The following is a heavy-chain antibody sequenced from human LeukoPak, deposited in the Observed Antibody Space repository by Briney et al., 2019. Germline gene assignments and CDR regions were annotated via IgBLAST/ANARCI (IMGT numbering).Heavy chain of an antibody. CDR1: GGSFSGYY. Sequence: PSETLSLTCAVYGGSFSGYYWSWIRQPPGKGLEWIGEINHSGSTNYNPSLKSRVTISVDTSKNQFSLKLSSVTAADTAVYYCARFLVEASGFDYWGQGTLVTVSS. D-gene: IGHD2-15*01. CDR3: ARFLVEASGFDY. J-gene: IGHJ4*02. CDR2: INHSGST. V-gene: IGHV4-34*01.